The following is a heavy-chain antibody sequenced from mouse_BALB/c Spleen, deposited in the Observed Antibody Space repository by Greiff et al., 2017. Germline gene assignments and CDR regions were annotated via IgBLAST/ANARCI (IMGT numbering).Heavy chain of an antibody. D-gene: IGHD2-14*01. Sequence: VQLQQSGAEMVRPGSSVKISCKASGYAFSSYWMNWVKQRPGQGLEWIGQIYPGDGDTNYNGKFKGKATLTADKSSSTAYMQLSSLTSEDSAVYFCARGVRRTGYYFDYWGQGTTLTVSS. CDR1: GYAFSSYW. CDR2: IYPGDGDT. CDR3: ARGVRRTGYYFDY. V-gene: IGHV1-80*01. J-gene: IGHJ2*01.